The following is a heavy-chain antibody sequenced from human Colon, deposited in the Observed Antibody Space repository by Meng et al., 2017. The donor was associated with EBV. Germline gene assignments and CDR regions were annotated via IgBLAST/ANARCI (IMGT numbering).Heavy chain of an antibody. V-gene: IGHV4-30-4*01. J-gene: IGHJ4*02. CDR2: IYYSGST. D-gene: IGHD2-15*01. CDR3: ARQATGYCSGGSCYSGSIFDY. CDR1: GGSISSGDYY. Sequence: QGQLQEPGPGLVKPSQTLSLTCTVSGGSISSGDYYWSWIRQPPGKGLEWIGYIYYSGSTHYNPSLKSRVTISVDTSKNQFSLKVSSVTTADTAVYYCARQATGYCSGGSCYSGSIFDYWGQGTLVTVSS.